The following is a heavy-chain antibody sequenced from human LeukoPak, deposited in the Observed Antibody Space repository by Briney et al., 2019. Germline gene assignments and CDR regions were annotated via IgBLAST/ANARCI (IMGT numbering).Heavy chain of an antibody. CDR2: IYSSGST. D-gene: IGHD1-1*01. J-gene: IGHJ2*01. CDR3: ARRDWNYWYFDP. CDR1: GGSISSYY. V-gene: IGHV4-4*07. Sequence: SETLSLTCTVSGGSISSYYWSWIRQPAGKGLEWIGRIYSSGSTNYNPSLNSRVTMSVDTSKNQFSLKLSTVTASDTAVYYCARRDWNYWYFDPWGRGTLVTVSA.